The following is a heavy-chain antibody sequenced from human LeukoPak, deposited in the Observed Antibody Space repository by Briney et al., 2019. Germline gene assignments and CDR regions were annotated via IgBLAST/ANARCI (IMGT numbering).Heavy chain of an antibody. CDR3: ARQEVAVYDY. Sequence: PSETLSLTCTVSGGSVSISGYYWGWIRQTPGKGLGWIGSIYYSGSTYYNPSLKSRVAISVDTSKSQFSLKLSSVTAADTAVYYCARQEVAVYDYWGQGTLVTVSS. J-gene: IGHJ4*02. V-gene: IGHV4-39*01. CDR1: GGSVSISGYY. CDR2: IYYSGST. D-gene: IGHD5/OR15-5a*01.